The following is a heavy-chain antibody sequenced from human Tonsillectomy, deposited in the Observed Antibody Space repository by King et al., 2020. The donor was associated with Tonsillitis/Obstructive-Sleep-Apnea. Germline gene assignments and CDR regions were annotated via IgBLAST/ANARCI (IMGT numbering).Heavy chain of an antibody. CDR3: AKDRKGKWLRPYYYYYYMDV. CDR1: GFTFDDYT. J-gene: IGHJ6*03. D-gene: IGHD5-12*01. Sequence: VQLVESGGVVVQPGGSLRLSCAASGFTFDDYTMHWVRQAPGKGLEWVSLISWDGGRTYYADSVKGRFTISRDNSKNSPYLQMNSLRTEDTALYYCAKDRKGKWLRPYYYYYYMDVWGKGTTVTVSS. V-gene: IGHV3-43*01. CDR2: ISWDGGRT.